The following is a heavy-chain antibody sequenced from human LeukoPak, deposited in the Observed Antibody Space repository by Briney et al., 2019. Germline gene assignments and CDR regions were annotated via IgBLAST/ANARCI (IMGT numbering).Heavy chain of an antibody. CDR2: IYPGDSDT. CDR3: ARLTMARGVLDRFDY. D-gene: IGHD3-10*01. Sequence: GESLKISCKGSGYSFTSYWIGWVRQMPGKGLEWMGIIYPGDSDTRYSPSFQGQVTISADKSISTAYLQWSSLKASDTAMYYCARLTMARGVLDRFDYWGQGTLVTVSS. J-gene: IGHJ4*02. V-gene: IGHV5-51*01. CDR1: GYSFTSYW.